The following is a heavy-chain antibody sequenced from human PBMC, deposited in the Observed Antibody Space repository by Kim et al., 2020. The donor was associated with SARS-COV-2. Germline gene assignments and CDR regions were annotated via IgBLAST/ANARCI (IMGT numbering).Heavy chain of an antibody. J-gene: IGHJ4*02. CDR2: ISYDGSNK. CDR3: ARGGGYSYADY. CDR1: GFTFSSYA. Sequence: GGSLRLSCAASGFTFSSYAMHWVRQAPGKGLEWVAVISYDGSNKYYADSVKGRFTISRDNSKNTLYLQMNSLRAEDTAVYYCARGGGYSYADYWGQGTLVTVSS. V-gene: IGHV3-30*04. D-gene: IGHD5-18*01.